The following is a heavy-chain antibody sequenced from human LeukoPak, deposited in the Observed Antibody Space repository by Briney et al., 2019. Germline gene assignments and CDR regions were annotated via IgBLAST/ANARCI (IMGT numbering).Heavy chain of an antibody. V-gene: IGHV4-39*02. D-gene: IGHD3-22*01. CDR2: IYYTGTT. CDR1: GGSIRGSSYY. Sequence: PSETLSLTCTVSGGSIRGSSYYWGWIRQPPGKGLEWIGNIYYTGTTYYKPSLKSRVTISVDTSKSHFNLRLRSVTAADTAVYFCARPRDDSTGYYLGYWGEGTLLTVSS. J-gene: IGHJ4*02. CDR3: ARPRDDSTGYYLGY.